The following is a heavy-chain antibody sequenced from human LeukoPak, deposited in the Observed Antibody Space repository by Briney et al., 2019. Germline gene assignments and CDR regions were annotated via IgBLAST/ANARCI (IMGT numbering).Heavy chain of an antibody. V-gene: IGHV4-59*12. Sequence: SETLSLTCTVSGGSISSYYWSWIRQPPGKGLEWIGYIYYSGSTNYNPSLKSRVTISVDTSKNQFSLKLSSVTAADTAVYYCARGLAYYYDSSGYYYADYWGQGTLVTVSS. D-gene: IGHD3-22*01. CDR2: IYYSGST. CDR1: GGSISSYY. J-gene: IGHJ4*02. CDR3: ARGLAYYYDSSGYYYADY.